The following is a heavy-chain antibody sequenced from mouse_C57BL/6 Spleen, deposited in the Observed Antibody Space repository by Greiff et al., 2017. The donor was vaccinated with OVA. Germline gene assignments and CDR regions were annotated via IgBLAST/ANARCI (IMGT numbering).Heavy chain of an antibody. J-gene: IGHJ2*01. D-gene: IGHD1-1*01. CDR3: ARPMVYYYGSSYFDY. V-gene: IGHV5-4*01. CDR1: GFTFSSYA. CDR2: ISDGGSYT. Sequence: VQLKESGGGLVKPGGSLKLSCAASGFTFSSYAMSWVRQTPEKRLEWVATISDGGSYTYYPDNVKGRFTISRDNAKNNLYLQMSHLKSEDTAMYYCARPMVYYYGSSYFDYWGQGTTLTVSS.